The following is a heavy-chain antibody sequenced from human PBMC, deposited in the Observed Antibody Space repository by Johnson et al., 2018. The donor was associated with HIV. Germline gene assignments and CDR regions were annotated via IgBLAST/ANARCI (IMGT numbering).Heavy chain of an antibody. CDR3: VTPTLGAEAFDI. CDR1: GLSFNTAW. D-gene: IGHD1-26*01. V-gene: IGHV3-15*01. J-gene: IGHJ3*02. Sequence: MQLVESGGGLVWPGGSLRLSCATSGLSFNTAWMSWVRQAPGKGLEWVGRIKTTTEGETTDYAAPGAARFTISRDASKDTLYLQMNNLKTEDTAIYYCVTPTLGAEAFDIWGQGTLVTVSS. CDR2: IKTTTEGETT.